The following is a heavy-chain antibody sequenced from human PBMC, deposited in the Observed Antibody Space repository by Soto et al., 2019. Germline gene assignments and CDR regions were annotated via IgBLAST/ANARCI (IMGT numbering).Heavy chain of an antibody. Sequence: PSETLSLTCAVYGGSFSGYYWSWIRQPPGKGLEWIGEINHSGSTNYNPSLKSRVTISVDTSKNQFSLKLSSVTAADTAVYYCARRGEKDFDYWGQGTLVTVSS. V-gene: IGHV4-34*01. CDR1: GGSFSGYY. D-gene: IGHD5-12*01. CDR2: INHSGST. J-gene: IGHJ4*02. CDR3: ARRGEKDFDY.